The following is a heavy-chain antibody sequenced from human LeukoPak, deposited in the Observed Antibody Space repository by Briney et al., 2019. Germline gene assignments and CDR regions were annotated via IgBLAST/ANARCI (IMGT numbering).Heavy chain of an antibody. CDR2: IYTSGST. CDR1: GGSISSHY. CDR3: ARIGYYYDSTGYTGRYYYYYYMVV. D-gene: IGHD3-22*01. J-gene: IGHJ6*03. V-gene: IGHV4-4*07. Sequence: SETLSHTCTVPGGSISSHYWSWIRQPAGKGLQRIGRIYTSGSTNYNPSLKSRVTISVDKSKNQFSLKLSSVTAADTAVYYCARIGYYYDSTGYTGRYYYYYYMVVWGKGTTVTVSS.